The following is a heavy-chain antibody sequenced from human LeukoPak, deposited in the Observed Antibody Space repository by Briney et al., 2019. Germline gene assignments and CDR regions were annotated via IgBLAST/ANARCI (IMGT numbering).Heavy chain of an antibody. J-gene: IGHJ4*02. D-gene: IGHD6-13*01. CDR2: ISLDGSNK. V-gene: IGHV3-30*04. CDR3: ARGFPRWGRGSWYERVRSNHGYYFDY. Sequence: PGRSLRLSCAASGFTFSSYAMHWVRQAPGKGLEWVTVISLDGSNKYYADSVKGRFTISRDNSKNTLYLQMNSLRAEDTALYYCARGFPRWGRGSWYERVRSNHGYYFDYWGQGTLVTVSS. CDR1: GFTFSSYA.